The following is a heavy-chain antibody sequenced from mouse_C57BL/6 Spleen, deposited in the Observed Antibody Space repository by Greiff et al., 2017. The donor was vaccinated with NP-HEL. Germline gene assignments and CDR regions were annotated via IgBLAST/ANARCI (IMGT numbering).Heavy chain of an antibody. CDR3: ARYNYGSSLYAMDY. CDR2: IYPGSGST. CDR1: GYTFTSYW. D-gene: IGHD1-1*01. Sequence: QVQLQQPGAELVKPGASVKMSCKASGYTFTSYWITWVKQRPGQGLEWIGDIYPGSGSTNYNEKFKSKATLTVDTSSSTAYMQLSSLTSEDSAVDYCARYNYGSSLYAMDYWGQGTSVTVSS. J-gene: IGHJ4*01. V-gene: IGHV1-55*01.